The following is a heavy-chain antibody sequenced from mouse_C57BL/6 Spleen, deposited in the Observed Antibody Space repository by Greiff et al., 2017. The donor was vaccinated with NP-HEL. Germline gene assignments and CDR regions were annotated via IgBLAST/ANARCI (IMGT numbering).Heavy chain of an antibody. J-gene: IGHJ3*01. CDR1: GFTFSSYG. CDR2: ISSGGSYT. V-gene: IGHV5-6*01. Sequence: EVQGVESGGDLVKPGGSLKLSCAASGFTFSSYGMSWVRQTPDKRLEWVATISSGGSYTYYPDSVKGRFTISRDNAKNTLYLQMSSLKSEDTAMYYCARQRIYYDYAWFAYWGQGTLVTVSA. CDR3: ARQRIYYDYAWFAY. D-gene: IGHD2-4*01.